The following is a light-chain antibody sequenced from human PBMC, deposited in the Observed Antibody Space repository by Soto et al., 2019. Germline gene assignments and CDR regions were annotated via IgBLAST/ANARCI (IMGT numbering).Light chain of an antibody. J-gene: IGKJ2*01. V-gene: IGKV1-39*01. CDR1: QNIIFY. CDR3: QQSYTTPIYY. Sequence: DIQMTQSPSSLSASVGDRVTITCRASQNIIFYLNWYQQKPGEAPKLLIYAASNLQSWVPSRFSGSGSGTDFTLTISSLQPEYFATYFSQQSYTTPIYYFCQGTKVEIK. CDR2: AAS.